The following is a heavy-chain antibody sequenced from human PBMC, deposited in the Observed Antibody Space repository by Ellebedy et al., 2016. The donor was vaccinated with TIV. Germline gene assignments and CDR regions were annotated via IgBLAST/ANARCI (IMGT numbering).Heavy chain of an antibody. CDR2: IYSSGIT. CDR3: SRVDLGLAFHY. J-gene: IGHJ4*02. CDR1: GFTVSGNY. Sequence: GGSLRLSCAVSGFTVSGNYMSWVRQAPGKGLEWVSIIYSSGITYYPDSVKGRFTISRDNSKNPVSLQMNSLRAEDTAVYYCSRVDLGLAFHYWGRGTLVSVSS. D-gene: IGHD3/OR15-3a*01. V-gene: IGHV3-53*01.